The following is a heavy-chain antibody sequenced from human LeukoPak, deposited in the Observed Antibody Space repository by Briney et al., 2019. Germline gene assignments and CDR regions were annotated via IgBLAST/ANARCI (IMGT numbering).Heavy chain of an antibody. CDR3: AKDPVVVAATPNYFDY. CDR1: GFTFSSYN. V-gene: IGHV3-21*01. CDR2: IDTSSEYI. J-gene: IGHJ4*02. D-gene: IGHD2-15*01. Sequence: GGPLRLSCAASGFTFSSYNMNWVRQAPGKGLEWVASIDTSSEYIHYADSVKGRFTISRDNTRNSLYLQMNSLRAEDTGVYYCAKDPVVVAATPNYFDYWGQGTLVTVSS.